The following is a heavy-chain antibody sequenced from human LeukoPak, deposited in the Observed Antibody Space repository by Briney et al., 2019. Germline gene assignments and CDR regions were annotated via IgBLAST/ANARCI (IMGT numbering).Heavy chain of an antibody. CDR1: GDSINSSDYY. D-gene: IGHD7-27*01. CDR2: IYYGGST. CDR3: ARHGNWDPFDY. J-gene: IGHJ4*02. Sequence: SETLSLTCTVSGDSINSSDYYWAWIRQPPGEELEWIGTIYYGGSTYYKSSLKSRLTISVDSSKNQFSLKMISVTAADTGVYYCARHGNWDPFDYWGQGALVTVSS. V-gene: IGHV4-39*01.